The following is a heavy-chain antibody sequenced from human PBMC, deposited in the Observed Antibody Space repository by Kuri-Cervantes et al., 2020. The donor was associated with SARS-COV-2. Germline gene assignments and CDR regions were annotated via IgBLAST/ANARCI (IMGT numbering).Heavy chain of an antibody. J-gene: IGHJ4*02. CDR1: GYTFTSYW. Sequence: KVSCKGSGYTFTSYWIGWVRQMPGKGLEWMGIIYPGDPDTRYSPSSQGQVTISADKSISTAYLQWSRLKASDTAMYYCARRCSGGSCYGDFDYWGQGTLVTVSS. D-gene: IGHD2-15*01. CDR2: IYPGDPDT. CDR3: ARRCSGGSCYGDFDY. V-gene: IGHV5-51*01.